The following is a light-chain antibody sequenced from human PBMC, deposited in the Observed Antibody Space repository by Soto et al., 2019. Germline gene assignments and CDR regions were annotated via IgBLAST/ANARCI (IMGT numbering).Light chain of an antibody. Sequence: EIVMTQSPATLSVSPGERATLSCRTSQSVSSNLDWFQQKPGQAPRLLIYGASTKATGIPARFSGSGSGTKFTLTISSLQSEDFAVYYCQQYNNWPPITFGQGTRLEIK. J-gene: IGKJ5*01. V-gene: IGKV3-15*01. CDR3: QQYNNWPPIT. CDR1: QSVSSN. CDR2: GAS.